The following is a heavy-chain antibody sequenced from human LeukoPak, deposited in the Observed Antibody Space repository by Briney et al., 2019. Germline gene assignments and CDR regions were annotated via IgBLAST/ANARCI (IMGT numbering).Heavy chain of an antibody. J-gene: IGHJ4*02. CDR3: ARDISGGVYGDYG. V-gene: IGHV4-38-2*02. D-gene: IGHD4-17*01. CDR1: GYSISSGYY. Sequence: SETLSLTCAVSGYSISSGYYWGWIRQPPGKGLEWIGSICHSGSTYYNPSLKSRVTISVDTSKNQFSLKLSSVTAADTAVYYCARDISGGVYGDYGWGQGTLVTVSS. CDR2: ICHSGST.